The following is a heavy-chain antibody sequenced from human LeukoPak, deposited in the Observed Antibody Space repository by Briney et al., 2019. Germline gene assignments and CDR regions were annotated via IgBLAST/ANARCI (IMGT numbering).Heavy chain of an antibody. J-gene: IGHJ4*02. CDR2: ISYDGSNK. CDR1: GFTFSSYA. D-gene: IGHD3-22*01. V-gene: IGHV3-30-3*01. CDR3: ARCPSELGGYYYGTFDY. Sequence: PGRSLRLSCAASGFTFSSYAMHWVRQAPGKGLEWVAVISYDGSNKYYTDSVKGRFTISRDNSKNTLYLQMNSLRAEDTAVYYCARCPSELGGYYYGTFDYWGQGTLVTVSS.